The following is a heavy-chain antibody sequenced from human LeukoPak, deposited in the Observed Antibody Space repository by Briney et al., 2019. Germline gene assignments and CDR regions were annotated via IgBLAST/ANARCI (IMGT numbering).Heavy chain of an antibody. CDR2: INPNSGGT. CDR3: ARGSNWGWIWFVP. V-gene: IGHV1-2*02. Sequence: ASVKVSCKASGYTFTGYYLHWVRQAPGQGLEWMGWINPNSGGTSYAQKFQGRATMTRDTSISTAYMELGRMRSDDTAMYDCARGSNWGWIWFVPWGQGTLVSVSS. CDR1: GYTFTGYY. J-gene: IGHJ5*02. D-gene: IGHD7-27*01.